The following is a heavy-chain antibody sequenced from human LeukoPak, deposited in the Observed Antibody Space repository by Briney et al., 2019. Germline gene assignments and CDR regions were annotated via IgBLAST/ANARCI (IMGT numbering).Heavy chain of an antibody. J-gene: IGHJ4*02. CDR1: RFTFSNYW. CDR3: ATDRDGSRQKRFDS. Sequence: AVSLRFSCAAYRFTFSNYWLIWQRQGQGKEREWVANINNDGSEKDYMDSGKGRLTIARYNAEASLDLQMQSLGAEDVDEYYCATDRDGSRQKRFDSWGQGTLVTVSS. D-gene: IGHD1-1*01. V-gene: IGHV3-7*01. CDR2: INNDGSEK.